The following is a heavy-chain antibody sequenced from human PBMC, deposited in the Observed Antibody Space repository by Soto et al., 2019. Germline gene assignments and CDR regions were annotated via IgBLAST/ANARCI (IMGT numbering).Heavy chain of an antibody. CDR1: GGSISSSSYY. Sequence: SETLSLTCTVSGGSISSSSYYWGWIRQPPGKGLEWIGSIYYSGSTYYNPSLKSRVTISVDTSKNQFSLKLSSVTAADTSVYYCARLDYYDSSGYYFDYWGQGTLVTVSS. D-gene: IGHD3-22*01. V-gene: IGHV4-39*01. J-gene: IGHJ4*02. CDR3: ARLDYYDSSGYYFDY. CDR2: IYYSGST.